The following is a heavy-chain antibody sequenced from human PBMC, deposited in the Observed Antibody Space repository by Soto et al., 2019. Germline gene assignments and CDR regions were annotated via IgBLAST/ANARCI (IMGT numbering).Heavy chain of an antibody. J-gene: IGHJ6*03. CDR3: AADLGFGDYYYYYYMDV. D-gene: IGHD3-10*01. CDR2: IVVGSGNT. Sequence: ASVKVSCKASGFTFTSSAVQWVRQARGQRLEWIGWIVVGSGNTNYAQKFQERVTITRDMSTSTAYMELSSLRSEDTAVYYCAADLGFGDYYYYYYMDVWGKGTTVTVSS. CDR1: GFTFTSSA. V-gene: IGHV1-58*01.